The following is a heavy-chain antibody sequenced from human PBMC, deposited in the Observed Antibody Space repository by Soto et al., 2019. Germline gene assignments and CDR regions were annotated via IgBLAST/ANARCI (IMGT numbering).Heavy chain of an antibody. Sequence: SETLSLTCTVSGGSISSSSYYWGWIRQPPGKGLEWIGSIYYSGSTGYADSVKGRFTISRDNAKNSLYLQMNSLRAEDTALYYCARDKEQQLATYFDYWGQGTLVTVSS. CDR2: IYYSGST. J-gene: IGHJ4*02. V-gene: IGHV4-39*02. D-gene: IGHD6-13*01. CDR3: ARDKEQQLATYFDY. CDR1: GGSISSSSYY.